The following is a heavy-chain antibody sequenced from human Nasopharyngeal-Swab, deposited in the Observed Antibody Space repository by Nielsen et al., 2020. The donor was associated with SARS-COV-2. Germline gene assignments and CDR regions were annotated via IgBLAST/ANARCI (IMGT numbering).Heavy chain of an antibody. CDR2: IIPIFGTA. Sequence: SVKVSCKASGGTFSSYAISWVRQAPGQGLEWMGGIIPIFGTANYAQKFQGRITITADESTSTAYMELSSLRSEDTAVYYCARGSETHDYSNYVFNVYYYYMDVWGKGTTVTVSS. J-gene: IGHJ6*03. CDR3: ARGSETHDYSNYVFNVYYYYMDV. D-gene: IGHD4-11*01. CDR1: GGTFSSYA. V-gene: IGHV1-69*13.